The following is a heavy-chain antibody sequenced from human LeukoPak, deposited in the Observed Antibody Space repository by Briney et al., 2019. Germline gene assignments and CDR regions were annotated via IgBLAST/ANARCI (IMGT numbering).Heavy chain of an antibody. CDR1: GYTFTSYG. Sequence: ASVKVSCKASGYTFTSYGISWVRQVPGQGLEWMGWISAYNGNAKYAQKLQGRVTMTTDTSTSTAYMELRSLRSDDTAAYYCARYGYYYDSSGYYYDRRDAFDIWGQGTMVTVSS. CDR3: ARYGYYYDSSGYYYDRRDAFDI. D-gene: IGHD3-22*01. J-gene: IGHJ3*02. CDR2: ISAYNGNA. V-gene: IGHV1-18*01.